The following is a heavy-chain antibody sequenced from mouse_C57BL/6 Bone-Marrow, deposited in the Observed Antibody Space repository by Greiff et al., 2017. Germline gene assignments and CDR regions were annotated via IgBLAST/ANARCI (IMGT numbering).Heavy chain of an antibody. V-gene: IGHV2-2*01. Sequence: VKVVESGPGLVQPSQSLSITCTVSGFSLTSYGVHWVRQSPGKGLEWLGVIWSGGITDYNAAFISRLSISKDNSKSQVFFKMNSLQADDTAIYYCARSSWVYFDYWGQGTTLTVSS. CDR2: IWSGGIT. D-gene: IGHD4-1*01. CDR3: ARSSWVYFDY. CDR1: GFSLTSYG. J-gene: IGHJ2*01.